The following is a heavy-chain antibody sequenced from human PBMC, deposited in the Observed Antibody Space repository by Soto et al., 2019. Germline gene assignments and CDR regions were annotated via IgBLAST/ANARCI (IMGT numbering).Heavy chain of an antibody. CDR2: LIPIFGTA. V-gene: IGHV1-69*01. J-gene: IGHJ4*02. CDR1: GGTFSSYA. D-gene: IGHD5-18*01. Sequence: QVQLVQSGAEVKKPGSSVKVSCKASGGTFSSYAISWVRQAPGQGLEWMGGLIPIFGTANYAQKFQGRVTITADESTSTAYMELGSLRSEDTAVYYWARDRREIQLWSRFDYWGQGTLVTVSS. CDR3: ARDRREIQLWSRFDY.